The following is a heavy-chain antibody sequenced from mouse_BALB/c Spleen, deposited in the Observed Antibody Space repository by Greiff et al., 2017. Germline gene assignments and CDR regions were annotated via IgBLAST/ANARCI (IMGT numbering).Heavy chain of an antibody. V-gene: IGHV1-14*01. J-gene: IGHJ4*01. D-gene: IGHD2-14*01. CDR1: GYTFTSYV. CDR3: ARWVRQGYYAMDY. CDR2: INPYNDGT. Sequence: EVKLVESGPELVKPGASVKMSCKASGYTFTSYVMHWVKQKPGQGLEWIGYINPYNDGTKYNEKFKGKATLTSDKSSSTAYMELSSLTSEDSAVYYCARWVRQGYYAMDYWGQGTSVTVSS.